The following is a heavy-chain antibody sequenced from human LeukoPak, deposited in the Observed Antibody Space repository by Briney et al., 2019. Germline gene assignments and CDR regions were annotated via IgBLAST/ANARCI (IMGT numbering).Heavy chain of an antibody. Sequence: GGSLRLSCAASRTIFSGYGMHWVRQAPGKGLEWVAFIRYDGSNKYYTDSVKGRFTISRDNSNNTLYLQMNSLSTEDTAVYYCAKVGSGWYGVDYWGQGTLVTVSS. J-gene: IGHJ4*02. CDR3: AKVGSGWYGVDY. V-gene: IGHV3-30*02. CDR2: IRYDGSNK. D-gene: IGHD6-19*01. CDR1: RTIFSGYG.